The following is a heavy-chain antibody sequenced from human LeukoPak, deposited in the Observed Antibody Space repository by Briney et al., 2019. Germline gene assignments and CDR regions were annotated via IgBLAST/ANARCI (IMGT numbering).Heavy chain of an antibody. Sequence: PSGTLSLTCAVSGDSISDKYWWRWVRQFPDKGLEWIGEVYRSGGTSYNPSLKSRVTVSIDYSKNQFSLNLRSVTAADTAVYYCGRHANGDSSAAFDLWGQGKMVFVSS. CDR3: GRHANGDSSAAFDL. V-gene: IGHV4-4*02. J-gene: IGHJ3*01. CDR1: GDSISDKYW. D-gene: IGHD2-8*01. CDR2: VYRSGGT.